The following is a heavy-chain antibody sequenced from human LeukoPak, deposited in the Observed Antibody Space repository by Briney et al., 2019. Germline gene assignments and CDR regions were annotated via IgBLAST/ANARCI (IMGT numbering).Heavy chain of an antibody. Sequence: GGSLRLSCAASEFTFSDYYMSWIRQAPGKGLEWVSLISSGGRTIHYADSVKGRFTISRDNSKNTLYLQMNSLRAEDTAVYYCARDPGAGVTAVAGIIDYWGQGTLVTVSS. CDR2: ISSGGRTI. D-gene: IGHD6-19*01. CDR1: EFTFSDYY. CDR3: ARDPGAGVTAVAGIIDY. V-gene: IGHV3-11*04. J-gene: IGHJ4*02.